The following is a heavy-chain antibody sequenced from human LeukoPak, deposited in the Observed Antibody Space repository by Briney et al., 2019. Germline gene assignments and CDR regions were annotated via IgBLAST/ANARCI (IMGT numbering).Heavy chain of an antibody. Sequence: GGSLRLSCAASGFTFSDNWMTWVRQAPGKGLEWVATIKQDGSEKYYVDSVRGRFTISRDNAKNSLSLQMNSLRVEDTAVYYYASLWDGGYWGQGTLVSVSS. CDR1: GFTFSDNW. J-gene: IGHJ4*02. CDR3: ASLWDGGY. V-gene: IGHV3-7*01. D-gene: IGHD1-26*01. CDR2: IKQDGSEK.